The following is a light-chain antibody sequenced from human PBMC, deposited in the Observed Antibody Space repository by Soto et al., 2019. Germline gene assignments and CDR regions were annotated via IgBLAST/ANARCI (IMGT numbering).Light chain of an antibody. CDR2: GAS. CDR3: QQHGDAPFT. J-gene: IGKJ3*01. CDR1: ESVNSNF. Sequence: EIVLTQSPGTLSLFPGERATLSCRASESVNSNFLAWYQQKPGQAPRLLLYGASSRAPGIPDRFSGSGSGTDFTLIISRLEPEDFAMYYCQQHGDAPFTFGPGTKVDIK. V-gene: IGKV3-20*01.